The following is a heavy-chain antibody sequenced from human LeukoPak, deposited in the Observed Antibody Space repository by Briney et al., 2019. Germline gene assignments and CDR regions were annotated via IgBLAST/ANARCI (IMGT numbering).Heavy chain of an antibody. Sequence: PGASVKVSCKAPGYTFTGYYMHWVRQAPGQGLEWMGWINPNSGGTNYAQKFQGRVTMTRDTSISTAYMELSSLGSEDTAVYYCARESPDDYGGTIDYWGQGTLVTVSS. J-gene: IGHJ4*02. V-gene: IGHV1-2*02. D-gene: IGHD4-23*01. CDR1: GYTFTGYY. CDR2: INPNSGGT. CDR3: ARESPDDYGGTIDY.